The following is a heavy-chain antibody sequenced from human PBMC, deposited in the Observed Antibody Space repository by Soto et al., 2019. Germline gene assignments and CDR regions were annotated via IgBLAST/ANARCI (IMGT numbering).Heavy chain of an antibody. V-gene: IGHV3-23*01. J-gene: IGHJ2*01. CDR2: ISGNGNNV. D-gene: IGHD3-22*01. CDR1: GLTFSTFA. Sequence: LRLSCAASGLTFSTFAMNWVRQAPGKGLEWVSAISGNGNNVYYADSVKGRFSISRDNSKSTLFLQMSSLRAEDSAVYYCAKRGYFYESGGYYYLGLWGRGTV. CDR3: AKRGYFYESGGYYYLGL.